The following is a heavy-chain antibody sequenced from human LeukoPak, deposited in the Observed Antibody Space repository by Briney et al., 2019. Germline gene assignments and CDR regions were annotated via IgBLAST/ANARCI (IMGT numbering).Heavy chain of an antibody. Sequence: QPGGSLRLSCAASGFTFSSYGVHWVRQAPGKGLEWVAAISYDGSNKYYADSVKGRFTISRDNSKNTLYLQMNSLRAEDTAVYYCAKEGLGYYSGGFDYRGQGTLVTVSS. CDR2: ISYDGSNK. V-gene: IGHV3-30*18. J-gene: IGHJ4*02. D-gene: IGHD3-22*01. CDR1: GFTFSSYG. CDR3: AKEGLGYYSGGFDY.